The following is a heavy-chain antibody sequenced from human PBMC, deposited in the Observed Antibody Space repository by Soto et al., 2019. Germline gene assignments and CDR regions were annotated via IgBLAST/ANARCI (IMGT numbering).Heavy chain of an antibody. Sequence: GGSLRLSCAASGFPFSSNSVNWVRQAPGKGLEWVSYITGSGTTTRYADSVKGRFTLSRDNAKNSLFLDMNSLTDEYTAVYYCARDLNWAVDHWGRGTLVTVSS. CDR3: ARDLNWAVDH. CDR1: GFPFSSNS. D-gene: IGHD1-1*01. J-gene: IGHJ4*01. CDR2: ITGSGTTT. V-gene: IGHV3-48*02.